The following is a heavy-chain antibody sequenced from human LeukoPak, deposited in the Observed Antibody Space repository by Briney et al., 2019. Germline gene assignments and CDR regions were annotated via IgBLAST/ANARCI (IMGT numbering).Heavy chain of an antibody. CDR2: INPNSGGT. D-gene: IGHD5-24*01. Sequence: VASVNVSCKASGYTFTGYYMHWVRQAPGQGLEWMGWINPNSGGTNYAQKFQGRVTMTRDTSISTAYMELSRLRSDDTAVYYCARGRKAADSYNFDYWGQGILVTVSS. V-gene: IGHV1-2*02. J-gene: IGHJ4*02. CDR1: GYTFTGYY. CDR3: ARGRKAADSYNFDY.